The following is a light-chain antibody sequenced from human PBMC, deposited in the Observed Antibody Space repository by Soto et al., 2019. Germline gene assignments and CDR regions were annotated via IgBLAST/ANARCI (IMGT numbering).Light chain of an antibody. CDR3: QQYGILPRP. V-gene: IGKV3-20*01. CDR2: GAS. Sequence: EIVLTQTPGTLSLSPGERATLSCRASQSVSSSYLAWYQQKPGQAPRLLTYGASSRATGIPDRFSGSGSGTGFTLTISRLEPEDFAVYYCQQYGILPRPFGQ. J-gene: IGKJ1*01. CDR1: QSVSSSY.